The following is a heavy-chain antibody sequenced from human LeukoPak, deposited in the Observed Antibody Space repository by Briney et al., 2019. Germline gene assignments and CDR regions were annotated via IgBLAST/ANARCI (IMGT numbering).Heavy chain of an antibody. V-gene: IGHV3-23*01. D-gene: IGHD7-27*01. Sequence: GGSLRLSCAASGFTFSSYAMSWVRQAPGKGLEWVSAISGSGGSTYYADSVKGRFTISRDNSKNTLYLQMNSLRAEDTAVYYCAKSPPSPGPYYYYYMDVWGKGTTVTVSS. CDR2: ISGSGGST. J-gene: IGHJ6*03. CDR3: AKSPPSPGPYYYYYMDV. CDR1: GFTFSSYA.